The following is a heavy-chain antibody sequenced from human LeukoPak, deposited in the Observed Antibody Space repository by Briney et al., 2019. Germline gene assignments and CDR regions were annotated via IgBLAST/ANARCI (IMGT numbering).Heavy chain of an antibody. CDR1: GGSISSSSYY. V-gene: IGHV4-39*01. J-gene: IGHJ5*02. CDR3: ARAPVLLWFGELLGWFDP. D-gene: IGHD3-10*01. CDR2: IYYSGST. Sequence: SETLSLTCTVSGGSISSSSYYWGWIRQPPGKGLGWIGSIYYSGSTYYNPSLKSRVTISVDTSKNQFSLKLSSVTAADTAVYYCARAPVLLWFGELLGWFDPWGQGTLVTVSS.